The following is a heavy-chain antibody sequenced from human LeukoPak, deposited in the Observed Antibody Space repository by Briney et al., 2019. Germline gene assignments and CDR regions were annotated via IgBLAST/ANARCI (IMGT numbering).Heavy chain of an antibody. CDR1: GFIFNNYA. Sequence: GGSLRLSCAGSGFIFNNYAMHWVRQPPGKGLEWVSGIGWNSGTIDYADSVRGRFTISRDNAKNSLYLQMDSLRVEDTAFYYCAKDNRRHYTSGPNPDSLHWGQGALVTVSS. CDR2: IGWNSGTI. J-gene: IGHJ4*02. D-gene: IGHD6-19*01. V-gene: IGHV3-9*01. CDR3: AKDNRRHYTSGPNPDSLH.